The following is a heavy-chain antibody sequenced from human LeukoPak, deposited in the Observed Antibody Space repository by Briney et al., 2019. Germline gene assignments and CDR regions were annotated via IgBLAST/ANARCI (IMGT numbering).Heavy chain of an antibody. D-gene: IGHD1-26*01. CDR1: GFTFSSYA. J-gene: IGHJ4*02. Sequence: GGSLRLSCAASGFTFSSYAMSWVRRAPGKGLEWVSAISGSGGSTYYADSVKGRFTVSRDNSKNTLYLQMNSLRAEDTAVYYCAKGGPVGPRLRFDYWGQGTLVTVSS. V-gene: IGHV3-23*01. CDR2: ISGSGGST. CDR3: AKGGPVGPRLRFDY.